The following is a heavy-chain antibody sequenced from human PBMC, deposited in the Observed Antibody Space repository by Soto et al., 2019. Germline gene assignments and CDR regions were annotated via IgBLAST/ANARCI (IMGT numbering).Heavy chain of an antibody. J-gene: IGHJ4*02. CDR2: IDWDDDK. D-gene: IGHD3-22*01. CDR3: ARIRDYYDSSGFDY. Sequence: GSGPTLVNPTQTLTLTCTFSGFSLSTSGMCVSWIRQPPGKALEWLALIDWDDDKYYSTSLKTRLTISKDTSKNQVVLTMTNIDPVDTATYYCARIRDYYDSSGFDYWGQGTLVTVSS. CDR1: GFSLSTSGMC. V-gene: IGHV2-70*01.